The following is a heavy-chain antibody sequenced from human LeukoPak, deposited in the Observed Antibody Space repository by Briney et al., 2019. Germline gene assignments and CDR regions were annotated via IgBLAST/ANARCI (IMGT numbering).Heavy chain of an antibody. CDR2: IYYSGST. V-gene: IGHV4-39*07. J-gene: IGHJ3*02. CDR1: GGSIRSSNYY. D-gene: IGHD3-10*01. CDR3: TFNLGSGSYAFDI. Sequence: SETLSLTCTVSGGSIRSSNYYWGWIRQPPGKGLEWIGSIYYSGSTYYNPSLKSRVTISEDTSKNQFSLKLSSVTAADTAVYYCTFNLGSGSYAFDIWGQGTMVTVSS.